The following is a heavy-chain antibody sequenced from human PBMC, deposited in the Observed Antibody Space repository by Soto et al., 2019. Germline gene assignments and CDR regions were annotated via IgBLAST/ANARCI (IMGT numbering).Heavy chain of an antibody. CDR3: AKDGRWARATVTILPNDAFDI. V-gene: IGHV3-23*01. D-gene: IGHD3-3*01. CDR1: GFSFSSYA. J-gene: IGHJ3*02. CDR2: ISGSGGST. Sequence: GSLSVSCAPSGFSFSSYAINRVRQAPGKGLELVSAISGSGGSTYYADSVKGRFTISRDNSKNTLYLQMKSLRAEDKAVYYCAKDGRWARATVTILPNDAFDIWGQGTMVT.